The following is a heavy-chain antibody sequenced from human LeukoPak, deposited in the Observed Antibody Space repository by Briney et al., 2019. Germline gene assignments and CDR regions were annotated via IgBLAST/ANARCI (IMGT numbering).Heavy chain of an antibody. CDR3: ARVPAYCGGDCYKNAFDI. CDR2: IYYSGST. D-gene: IGHD2-21*02. J-gene: IGHJ3*02. V-gene: IGHV4-31*03. Sequence: SETLSLTCTVSGGSISSGGYYWSWIRQHPGKGLEWIGYIYYSGSTYYNPYLESRVTISVDTSKNQFSLKLSSVTAADTAVYYCARVPAYCGGDCYKNAFDIWGQGTMVTVSS. CDR1: GGSISSGGYY.